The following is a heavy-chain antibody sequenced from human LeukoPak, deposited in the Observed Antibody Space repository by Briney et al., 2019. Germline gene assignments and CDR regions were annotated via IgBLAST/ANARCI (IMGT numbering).Heavy chain of an antibody. V-gene: IGHV4-4*09. CDR3: ARDLSLDLHTGTLKYDPGRNWYFDL. D-gene: IGHD1-7*01. CDR2: IYTSGST. J-gene: IGHJ2*01. Sequence: SETLSLTCTVSGGSISSYYWSWIRQPPGKGLEWIGYIYTSGSTNYNPSLKSRVTISVDTSKNQFSLKLSSVTAADTAVYYCARDLSLDLHTGTLKYDPGRNWYFDLWGRGTLVTVSS. CDR1: GGSISSYY.